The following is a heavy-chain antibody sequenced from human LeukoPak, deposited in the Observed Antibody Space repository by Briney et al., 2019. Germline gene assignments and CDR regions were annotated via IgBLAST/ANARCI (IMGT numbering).Heavy chain of an antibody. CDR3: AKGPLIEVAGTTWDH. CDR2: ISASGDVT. D-gene: IGHD6-19*01. CDR1: GFTFSKFP. Sequence: PGGSLRLSCAASGFTFSKFPTGWVRQAPGRGLEWVSAISASGDVTFYADSLRGRFTISRDNSKSTLYLQMNGLRAEDTAVYYCAKGPLIEVAGTTWDHWGQGTLVTVSS. J-gene: IGHJ4*02. V-gene: IGHV3-23*01.